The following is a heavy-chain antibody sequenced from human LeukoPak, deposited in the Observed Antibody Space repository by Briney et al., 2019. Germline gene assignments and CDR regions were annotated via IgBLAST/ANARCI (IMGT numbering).Heavy chain of an antibody. Sequence: PSETLSLTCTVSGASFSGGRYYWSWIRQPAGKGLEWIGRIYTSGSTNYNPSLKRRITISVDTSKNQFSLKLSSVTAADTAVYYCARTNYYGSGSLNFDYWGQGTLVTVSS. D-gene: IGHD3-10*01. V-gene: IGHV4-61*02. J-gene: IGHJ4*02. CDR3: ARTNYYGSGSLNFDY. CDR2: IYTSGST. CDR1: GASFSGGRYY.